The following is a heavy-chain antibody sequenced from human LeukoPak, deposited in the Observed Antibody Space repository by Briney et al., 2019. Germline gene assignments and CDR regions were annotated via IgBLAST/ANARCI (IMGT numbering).Heavy chain of an antibody. D-gene: IGHD5-18*01. J-gene: IGHJ2*01. CDR1: GGSISSGSYY. V-gene: IGHV4-61*02. Sequence: SQTLSLTCTVSGGSISSGSYYWSWIRQPAGKGLEWIGRIYTSGSTNYNPSLKSRVTISVDTSKNQFSLKLSSVTAADTAVYYCARGEYSYGRSELDYWYFDLWGRGTLVTVSS. CDR3: ARGEYSYGRSELDYWYFDL. CDR2: IYTSGST.